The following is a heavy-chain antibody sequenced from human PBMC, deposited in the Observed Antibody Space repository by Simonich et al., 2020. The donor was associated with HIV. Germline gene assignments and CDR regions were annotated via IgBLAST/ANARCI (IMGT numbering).Heavy chain of an antibody. J-gene: IGHJ4*02. V-gene: IGHV4-34*01. Sequence: QVQLQQWGAGLLKPSETLSLTCAVYGGSFSGYYSSWTRQPPGKGLEWIGEINHSGSTNYNPSRKSRVTISVDTSKNQFSLKLSSVTAADTAVYYCARGFYQRLYYFDYWGQGTLVTVSS. D-gene: IGHD2-2*01. CDR3: ARGFYQRLYYFDY. CDR2: INHSGST. CDR1: GGSFSGYY.